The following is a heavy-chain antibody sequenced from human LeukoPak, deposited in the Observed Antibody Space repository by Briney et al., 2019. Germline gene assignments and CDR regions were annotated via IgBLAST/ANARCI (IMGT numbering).Heavy chain of an antibody. Sequence: GGSLRLSCAASGFTFSNAWMTWVRQAPGKGLEWVSLIHSVSSTYYADSVKGRFTISRDNSKNTLYLQMNSLRAEDTAVYYCAGGRGFAYGYTDYWGQGTLVTVSS. CDR3: AGGRGFAYGYTDY. CDR2: IHSVSST. J-gene: IGHJ4*02. V-gene: IGHV3-53*01. CDR1: GFTFSNAW. D-gene: IGHD5-18*01.